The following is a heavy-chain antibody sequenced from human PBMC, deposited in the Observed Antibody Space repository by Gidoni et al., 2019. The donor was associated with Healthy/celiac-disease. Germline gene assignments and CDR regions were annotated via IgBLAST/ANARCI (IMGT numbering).Heavy chain of an antibody. V-gene: IGHV3-23*04. Sequence: EVQLVESGGGLVKPGGSLGAPCAASGFTFSRYAMSWVRQAPGKGLEWVAAIGGSGGSTYYADSVKGRFTISRDNSKNTLYLQMNSLRAEDTAVYYCAKDLLYSSGWSPFDYWGQGTLVTVSS. D-gene: IGHD6-19*01. CDR3: AKDLLYSSGWSPFDY. CDR2: IGGSGGST. CDR1: GFTFSRYA. J-gene: IGHJ4*02.